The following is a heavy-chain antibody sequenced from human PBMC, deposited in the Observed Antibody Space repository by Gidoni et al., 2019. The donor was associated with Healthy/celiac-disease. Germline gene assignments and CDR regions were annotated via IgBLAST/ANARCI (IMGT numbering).Heavy chain of an antibody. J-gene: IGHJ3*02. CDR1: GFTFSSYA. D-gene: IGHD1-26*01. Sequence: EVQLLESGGGLAQPAGSLRLSCTASGFTFSSYAMSWVRQAPGKGLDGVSAISGSGGSTSYADSVKGRFTISRDNSKNTLYLQMNSLRAEDTAVYYCAKDQERVDAFDIWGQGTMVTVSS. CDR2: ISGSGGST. CDR3: AKDQERVDAFDI. V-gene: IGHV3-23*01.